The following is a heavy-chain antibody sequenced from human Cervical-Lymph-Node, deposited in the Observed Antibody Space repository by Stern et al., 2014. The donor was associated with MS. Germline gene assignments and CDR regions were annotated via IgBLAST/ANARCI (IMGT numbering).Heavy chain of an antibody. J-gene: IGHJ4*02. CDR2: IIPIFDTA. D-gene: IGHD3-3*01. CDR3: ARGSVYYDFWSTSYGPFQF. Sequence: VQMVESGAEVKKPGSSVKVSCKTSGGTFSNYAFNRVRPATGQGPEWMGGIIPIFDTADYAQNFQGRVSITADESTNTTYMELSGLKSEDTAVYYCARGSVYYDFWSTSYGPFQFWGQGTVVTVSS. V-gene: IGHV1-69*01. CDR1: GGTFSNYA.